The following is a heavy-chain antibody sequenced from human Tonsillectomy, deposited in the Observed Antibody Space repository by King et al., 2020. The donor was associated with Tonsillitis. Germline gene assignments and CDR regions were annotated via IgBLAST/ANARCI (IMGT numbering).Heavy chain of an antibody. J-gene: IGHJ5*02. CDR2: IKQDGSEK. Sequence: VQLVESGGGLVQPGGSLRLSCAASGFTFSSYWMSWVRQAPGKGLEWVANIKQDGSEKYYVDSVKGRFTISRDNAKNSLSLQMNSLRAEDTAVYYCARGLELRKYNWFDPWGQGTLVTVSS. CDR3: ARGLELRKYNWFDP. V-gene: IGHV3-7*03. CDR1: GFTFSSYW. D-gene: IGHD1-7*01.